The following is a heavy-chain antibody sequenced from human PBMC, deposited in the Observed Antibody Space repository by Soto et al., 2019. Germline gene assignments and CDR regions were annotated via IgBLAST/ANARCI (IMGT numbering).Heavy chain of an antibody. CDR1: GFTSSSYG. CDR3: AKDWVGGSNNYQLDY. Sequence: GGSRSLACAASGFTSSSYGMHWVRQSQGEGLQWLATKSHDGIRTHYADSVMGRFTISRDNFKKVVYLHLSGLRVEDTAIYYCAKDWVGGSNNYQLDYWGQGTAVTVSS. V-gene: IGHV3-30*18. J-gene: IGHJ4*02. CDR2: KSHDGIRT. D-gene: IGHD1-26*01.